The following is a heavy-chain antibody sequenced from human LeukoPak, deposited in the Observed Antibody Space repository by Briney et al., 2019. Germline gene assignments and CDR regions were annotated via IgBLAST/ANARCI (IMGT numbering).Heavy chain of an antibody. CDR1: GGSISSYY. D-gene: IGHD6-19*01. CDR3: ASRIAVAGGFDY. V-gene: IGHV4-59*01. Sequence: PSETLSLTCTVSGGSISSYYWSWIRQPPGKGLEWIGYIYYSGSTNYNPSLKSRVTISVDTSKNQFSLKLSSVTAADTAVYYCASRIAVAGGFDYWGQGTLVTVS. J-gene: IGHJ4*02. CDR2: IYYSGST.